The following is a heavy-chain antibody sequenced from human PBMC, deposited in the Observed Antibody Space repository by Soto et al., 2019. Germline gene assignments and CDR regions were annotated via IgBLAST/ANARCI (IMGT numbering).Heavy chain of an antibody. V-gene: IGHV3-13*01. CDR3: ARVAPEKYQLLLPLYGMDV. Sequence: VQLVESGGGLVQPGGSLRLSCAASGFTFSSYDMHWVRQATGKGLEWVSAIGTAGDTYYPGSVKGRFTISRENAKNSLYLQMNSLRAGDTAVYYCARVAPEKYQLLLPLYGMDVWGQGTTVTVSS. CDR2: IGTAGDT. D-gene: IGHD2-2*01. CDR1: GFTFSSYD. J-gene: IGHJ6*02.